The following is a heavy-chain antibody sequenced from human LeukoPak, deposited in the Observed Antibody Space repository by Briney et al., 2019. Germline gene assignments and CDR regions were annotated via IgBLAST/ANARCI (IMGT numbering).Heavy chain of an antibody. CDR1: GGTFSSYA. D-gene: IGHD3-10*01. CDR3: AEGAAYYGSGSEYFYYMDV. V-gene: IGHV1-69*13. J-gene: IGHJ6*03. CDR2: IIPIFGTA. Sequence: ASVTVSCKASGGTFSSYAISWVRQAPGQGLEWMGGIIPIFGTANYAQKFQGRVTITADESTSTAYMELSSLRSEDTAVYYCAEGAAYYGSGSEYFYYMDVWGKGTTVTISS.